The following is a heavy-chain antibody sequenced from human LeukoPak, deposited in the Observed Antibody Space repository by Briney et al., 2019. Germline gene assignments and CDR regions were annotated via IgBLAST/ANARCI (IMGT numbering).Heavy chain of an antibody. V-gene: IGHV1-18*01. CDR3: ARGAYGDK. D-gene: IGHD4-17*01. Sequence: ASVKVSCKASGYTLTSNGINWMRQAPGQGLEWMGWDSTQSSNTNYAQKVQGRLTLTTDRSTNTAYMELRSLRSDDTAVYYCARGAYGDKWGQGTMVTVSS. CDR1: GYTLTSNG. J-gene: IGHJ4*02. CDR2: DSTQSSNT.